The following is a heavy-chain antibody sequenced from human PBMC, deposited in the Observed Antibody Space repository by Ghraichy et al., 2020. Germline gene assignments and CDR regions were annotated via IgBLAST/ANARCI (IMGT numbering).Heavy chain of an antibody. V-gene: IGHV3-23*01. CDR1: GFTFTNYA. D-gene: IGHD5-24*01. CDR2: ISGSGIGT. CDR3: AKTRKNGYNSVNN. Sequence: GGSLRLSCAASGFTFTNYAMSWVRQAPGKGLEWVSSISGSGIGTYYADSVKGRFTISRDNSKNIVSLQMNSLKAEDTAVYYCAKTRKNGYNSVNNWGQGTLVTVSS. J-gene: IGHJ4*02.